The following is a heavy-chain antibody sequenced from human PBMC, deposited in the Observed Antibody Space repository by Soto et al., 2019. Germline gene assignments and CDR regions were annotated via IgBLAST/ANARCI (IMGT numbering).Heavy chain of an antibody. V-gene: IGHV1-2*02. CDR3: ARDVTRTQSCTNGVCYYHYYDMDV. D-gene: IGHD2-8*01. Sequence: ASVKVSGKASGYTFTDYYVDWARQAPGQGLEWMGWINPNSGGTKTAQKFQGRVTVTRDTSISTAYMDLSRLRSDDTAVYYCARDVTRTQSCTNGVCYYHYYDMDVWGQGTMVTVSS. CDR1: GYTFTDYY. J-gene: IGHJ6*02. CDR2: INPNSGGT.